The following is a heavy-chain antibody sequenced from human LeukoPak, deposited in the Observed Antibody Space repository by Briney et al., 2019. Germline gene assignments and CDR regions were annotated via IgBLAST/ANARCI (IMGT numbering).Heavy chain of an antibody. D-gene: IGHD5-12*01. CDR3: ARGDSGYDYGFDN. J-gene: IGHJ4*02. Sequence: SVKVSCKASGGTFSSHAISWVRQAPGQGLEWVGGIIPIFGTTNYAQKFQGRVTITTDESTSTGYMELRSLRSNDTAVYYCARGDSGYDYGFDNWGQGTLVTVSS. CDR1: GGTFSSHA. V-gene: IGHV1-69*05. CDR2: IIPIFGTT.